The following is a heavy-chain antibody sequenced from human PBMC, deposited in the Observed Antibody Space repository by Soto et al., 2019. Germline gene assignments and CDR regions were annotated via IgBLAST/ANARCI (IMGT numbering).Heavy chain of an antibody. Sequence: GGSLRLSCAASGFTFNNYALHWVRQAPGKGLEWVAVLSYDASDKHYADSMKGRFTISRDNSKNTLSLQMNSLRVDDTAVYYCAREAIEYCRSASYYQGPTFWGRGTLVTVSS. V-gene: IGHV3-30-3*01. CDR3: AREAIEYCRSASYYQGPTF. J-gene: IGHJ1*01. CDR2: LSYDASDK. D-gene: IGHD2-2*01. CDR1: GFTFNNYA.